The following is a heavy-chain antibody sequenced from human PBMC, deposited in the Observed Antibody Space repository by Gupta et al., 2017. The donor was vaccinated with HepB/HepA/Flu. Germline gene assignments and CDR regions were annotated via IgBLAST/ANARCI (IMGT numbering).Heavy chain of an antibody. J-gene: IGHJ4*02. CDR2: ISDDGGKK. CDR3: ARPTAEASWYYFHF. V-gene: IGHV3-30-3*01. D-gene: IGHD2-21*02. CDR1: GFTFSNFA. Sequence: QVQLVESGGGVVQPGRSLRLSCAASGFTFSNFAMHWVRQAPGKGLEWVAVISDDGGKKSYADSVKGRFTMSRDNSKNTLYLQMDSLRGEDTAVYYCARPTAEASWYYFHFWGRGILVTVSS.